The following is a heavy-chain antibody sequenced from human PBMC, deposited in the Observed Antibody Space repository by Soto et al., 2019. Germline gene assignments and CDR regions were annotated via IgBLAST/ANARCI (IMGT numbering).Heavy chain of an antibody. D-gene: IGHD2-2*01. CDR3: ARDPTNQLSAFDI. CDR1: GGSFRNYY. J-gene: IGHJ3*02. Sequence: SETLSLTCGVYGGSFRNYYWIWVRQPPGKGLEWIGSIYHSGSTYYNPSLKSRVTISVDTSKNQFSLKLSSVTAADTAVYYCARDPTNQLSAFDIWGQGTMVTVSS. V-gene: IGHV4-34*01. CDR2: IYHSGST.